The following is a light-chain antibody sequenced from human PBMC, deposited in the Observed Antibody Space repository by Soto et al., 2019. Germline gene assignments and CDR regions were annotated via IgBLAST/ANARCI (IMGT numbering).Light chain of an antibody. CDR2: GAS. J-gene: IGKJ1*01. V-gene: IGKV3-15*01. Sequence: EIVMTQSPATLSVSPGERATLSCRASQSVSSNLAWYQKKPGQAPRLLIYGASTRATGIPARFSGSGSGTDFTLTISSRQSEDFAVYYCQQYTDWWTFGQGTRVEIK. CDR1: QSVSSN. CDR3: QQYTDWWT.